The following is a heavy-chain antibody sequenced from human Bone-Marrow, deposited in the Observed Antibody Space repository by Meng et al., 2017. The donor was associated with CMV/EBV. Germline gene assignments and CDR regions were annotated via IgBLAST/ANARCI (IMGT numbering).Heavy chain of an antibody. CDR1: GFIVSSKC. CDR2: IYDDGET. D-gene: IGHD5/OR15-5a*01. J-gene: IGHJ6*02. V-gene: IGHV3-53*01. Sequence: GEFLKISCAASGFIVSSKCMTWVRQAPGRGLEWVSTIYDDGETYYADSVKGRFTISRDNSKNALYLQMHSLRAEDSAMYYCARAPRSTVFRGIDVWGQGTTVTVSS. CDR3: ARAPRSTVFRGIDV.